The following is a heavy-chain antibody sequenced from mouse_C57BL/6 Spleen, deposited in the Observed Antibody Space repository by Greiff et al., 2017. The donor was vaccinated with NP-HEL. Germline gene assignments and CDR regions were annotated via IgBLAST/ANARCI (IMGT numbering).Heavy chain of an antibody. D-gene: IGHD2-2*01. CDR3: ASYGYDGEDWGFDV. Sequence: QVQLQQPGAELVKPGASVKMSCKASGYTFTSYWITWVKQRPGQGLEWIGDIYPGSGSTNYNEKFKSKATLTVDTSSSTAYMQLSSLTSEDSAVYYCASYGYDGEDWGFDVWGTGTTVTVSS. CDR2: IYPGSGST. CDR1: GYTFTSYW. V-gene: IGHV1-55*01. J-gene: IGHJ1*03.